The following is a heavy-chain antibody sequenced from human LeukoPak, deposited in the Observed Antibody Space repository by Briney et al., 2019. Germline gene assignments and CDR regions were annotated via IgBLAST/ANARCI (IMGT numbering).Heavy chain of an antibody. D-gene: IGHD6-19*01. V-gene: IGHV4-4*07. Sequence: SETLSLTCTGSGGSISSYYWSWIRQPAGQGLEWIGRIYTSGSTNYNPSLKSRVTMSVDTSKNQFSLKLSSVTAADTAVYYCARWRSEQWLFDYWGQGTLVTVSS. CDR1: GGSISSYY. CDR2: IYTSGST. CDR3: ARWRSEQWLFDY. J-gene: IGHJ4*02.